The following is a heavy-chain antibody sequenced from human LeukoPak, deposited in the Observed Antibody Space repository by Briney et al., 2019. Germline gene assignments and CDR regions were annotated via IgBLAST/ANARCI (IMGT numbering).Heavy chain of an antibody. J-gene: IGHJ1*01. CDR1: GDSIDSYY. CDR3: ARVGGYSSGWYEYFQH. CDR2: IYYRGTT. V-gene: IGHV4-59*12. D-gene: IGHD6-19*01. Sequence: SETLSLTCTVSGDSIDSYYWSWIRQPPGKGLEWIGYIYYRGTTSYNPFLKSRVTISVDTSKNQFSLKLNSVTAADTAVYYCARVGGYSSGWYEYFQHWGQGTLVTVSS.